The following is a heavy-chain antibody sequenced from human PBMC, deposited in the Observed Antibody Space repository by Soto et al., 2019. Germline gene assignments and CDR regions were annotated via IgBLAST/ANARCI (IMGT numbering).Heavy chain of an antibody. CDR3: ARGRRIQLWLRADFDY. Sequence: PSETLSLTCAVYGGSFSGYYWSWIRQPPGKGLEWIGEINHSGSTNYNPSLKSRVTISVDTSKNQFSLKLSSVTAADTAVYYCARGRRIQLWLRADFDYWGQGTLVTVSS. D-gene: IGHD5-18*01. V-gene: IGHV4-34*01. CDR2: INHSGST. CDR1: GGSFSGYY. J-gene: IGHJ4*02.